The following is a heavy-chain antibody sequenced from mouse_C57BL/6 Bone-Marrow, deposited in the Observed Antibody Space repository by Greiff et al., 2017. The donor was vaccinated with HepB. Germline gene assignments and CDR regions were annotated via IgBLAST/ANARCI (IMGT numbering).Heavy chain of an antibody. D-gene: IGHD4-1*01. CDR2: ISSGSSTI. Sequence: EVKLMESGGGLVKPGGSLKLSCAASGFTFSDYGMHRVRQAPEKGLEWVAYISSGSSTIYYADTVKGRFTISRDNAKNTLFLQMTSLRSEDTAMYYCARWSGTGFDYWGQGTTLTVSS. J-gene: IGHJ2*01. V-gene: IGHV5-17*01. CDR3: ARWSGTGFDY. CDR1: GFTFSDYG.